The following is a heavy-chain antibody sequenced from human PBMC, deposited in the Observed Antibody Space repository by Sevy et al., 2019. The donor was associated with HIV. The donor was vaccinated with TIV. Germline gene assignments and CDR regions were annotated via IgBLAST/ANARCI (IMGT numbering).Heavy chain of an antibody. J-gene: IGHJ6*02. CDR2: IKQDGSEK. V-gene: IGHV3-7*01. D-gene: IGHD3-3*01. Sequence: GGSLRLSCAASGFTFSRYWMTWVRQAPGKGLEWVANIKQDGSEKYFVDSVKGRFIISRDNAKKSLFLQMNSLRAEDTAVYYCAKHRDDSSGLGMDVWGQGTTVTVSS. CDR3: AKHRDDSSGLGMDV. CDR1: GFTFSRYW.